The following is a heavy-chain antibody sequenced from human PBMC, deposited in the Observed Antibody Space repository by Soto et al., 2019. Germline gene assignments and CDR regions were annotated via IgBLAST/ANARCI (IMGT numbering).Heavy chain of an antibody. CDR3: ARSPLLAFIRAGGDAFDI. V-gene: IGHV1-8*01. J-gene: IGHJ3*02. Sequence: ASVKVSCKASGYTFTSYDINWVRQATGRGLEWMGWMNPNSGNTGYAQKFQGRVTMTRNTSISTAYMELSSLRSEDTAVYYCARSPLLAFIRAGGDAFDIWGQGTMVTVSS. CDR2: MNPNSGNT. D-gene: IGHD2-8*02. CDR1: GYTFTSYD.